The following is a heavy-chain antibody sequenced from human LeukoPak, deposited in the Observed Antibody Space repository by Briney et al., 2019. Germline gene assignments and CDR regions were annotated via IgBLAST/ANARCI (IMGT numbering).Heavy chain of an antibody. CDR2: IYYSGST. CDR1: GGSISSGGYY. CDR3: ARSGPRYYDFWSGYSTSGSWFDP. D-gene: IGHD3-3*01. V-gene: IGHV4-31*03. Sequence: SETLSLTCTVSGGSISSGGYYWSWIRQHPGKGLEWIGYIYYSGSTYYNPSLKSRVTISVDTSKNQFSLKLSSVTAADTAVYYCARSGPRYYDFWSGYSTSGSWFDPWGQGTLVTVSS. J-gene: IGHJ5*02.